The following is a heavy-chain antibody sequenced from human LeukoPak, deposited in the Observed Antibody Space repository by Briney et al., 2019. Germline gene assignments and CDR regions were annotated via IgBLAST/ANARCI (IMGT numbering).Heavy chain of an antibody. V-gene: IGHV3-23*01. CDR1: GFTFSSYA. Sequence: GGSLRLSCAASGFTFSSYAMIWVRQAPGKGLEWVSGISGSGGNTYYADSVKGRFTISRDNSKNTLYLQMNSLRAEDTAVYYCARTQGMATIIPPDYWGQGTLVTVSS. D-gene: IGHD5-24*01. J-gene: IGHJ4*02. CDR2: ISGSGGNT. CDR3: ARTQGMATIIPPDY.